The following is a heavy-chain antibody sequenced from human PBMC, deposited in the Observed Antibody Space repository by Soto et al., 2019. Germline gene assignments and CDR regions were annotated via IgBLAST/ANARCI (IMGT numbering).Heavy chain of an antibody. CDR2: ISSSSSTI. CDR1: GFTFSSYS. V-gene: IGHV3-48*02. Sequence: GGSLSLSCAASGFTFSSYSMNWVRQPPGKGLEWVSYISSSSSTIYYADSVKGRFTISRDNAKNSLYLQMNSLRDEDTAVYYFSRDHGVLRYFDWFPPDYWGQGTLVTVSS. D-gene: IGHD3-9*01. J-gene: IGHJ4*02. CDR3: SRDHGVLRYFDWFPPDY.